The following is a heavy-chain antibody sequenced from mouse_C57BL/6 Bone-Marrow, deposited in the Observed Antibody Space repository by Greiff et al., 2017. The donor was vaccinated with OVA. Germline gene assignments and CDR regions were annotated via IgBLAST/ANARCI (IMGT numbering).Heavy chain of an antibody. D-gene: IGHD2-1*01. Sequence: EVHLVESGGGLVQPGGSLKLSCAASGFTFSDYYMYWVRQTPEKRLEWVAYISNGGGSTYYPDTVKGRFTISRDNAKNTLYLQMSRLKSEDTAMYYCARLGVYGTWYFDVWGTGTTVTVSS. CDR1: GFTFSDYY. CDR3: ARLGVYGTWYFDV. CDR2: ISNGGGST. V-gene: IGHV5-12*01. J-gene: IGHJ1*03.